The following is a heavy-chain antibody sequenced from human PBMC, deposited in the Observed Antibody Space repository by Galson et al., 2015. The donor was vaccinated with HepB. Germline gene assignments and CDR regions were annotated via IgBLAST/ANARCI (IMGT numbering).Heavy chain of an antibody. D-gene: IGHD6-19*01. CDR3: ARREQWPAGRSGMDV. V-gene: IGHV3-30*04. CDR2: ISYDGSDR. CDR1: GFIFRSYA. Sequence: SLRLSCAASGFIFRSYAIHWVRQTPGKGLEWVALISYDGSDRYYVDSVKGRFTISRDNSKNTLYLQMNSLRPEDTAVYYCARREQWPAGRSGMDVWGQGTTVTVSS. J-gene: IGHJ6*02.